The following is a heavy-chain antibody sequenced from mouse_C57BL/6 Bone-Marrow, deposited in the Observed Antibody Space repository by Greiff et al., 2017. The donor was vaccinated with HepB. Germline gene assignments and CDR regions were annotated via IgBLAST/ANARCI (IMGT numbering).Heavy chain of an antibody. CDR1: GYNFTSTW. J-gene: IGHJ3*01. CDR3: AREGVYYGDYRLAY. V-gene: IGHV1-69*01. CDR2: IDPSDSYT. Sequence: VQLQQPGAELVMPGASVKLSCKASGYNFTSTWMHWVKQRPGQGLEWIGEIDPSDSYTKYNQKFKGKSTLTVDKSSITAYMQLSSLTSEDSAVYYWAREGVYYGDYRLAYWGQGTLVTVSA. D-gene: IGHD2-13*01.